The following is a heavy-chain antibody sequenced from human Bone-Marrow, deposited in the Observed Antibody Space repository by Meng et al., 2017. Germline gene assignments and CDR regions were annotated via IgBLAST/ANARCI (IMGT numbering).Heavy chain of an antibody. CDR2: IYYSGST. D-gene: IGHD6-6*01. J-gene: IGHJ4*02. Sequence: RREQQESGPGLVKPSGTFSLTCPAPGGSIRSSSYYWGWIRQPPGKGLEWIGSIYYSGSTYYNPSLKSRVTISVDTSKNQFSLKLSSVTAADTAVYYCARGLRAARPLLFGYWGQGTLVTVSS. V-gene: IGHV4-39*06. CDR3: ARGLRAARPLLFGY. CDR1: GGSIRSSSYY.